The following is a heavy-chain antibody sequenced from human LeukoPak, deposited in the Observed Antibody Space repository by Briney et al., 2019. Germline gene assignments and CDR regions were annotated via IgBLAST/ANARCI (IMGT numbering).Heavy chain of an antibody. D-gene: IGHD3-22*01. J-gene: IGHJ5*02. Sequence: GASVNVSCKASGYTFTAYYMAWVRQAPGQGLEWMGRINPNSGGTNYAQKIQGRGTMTRDTSISTAYMELSSLRTDDTGVYYCATDDSSGHYSGPWGQGTLLTVSS. CDR2: INPNSGGT. CDR1: GYTFTAYY. CDR3: ATDDSSGHYSGP. V-gene: IGHV1-2*05.